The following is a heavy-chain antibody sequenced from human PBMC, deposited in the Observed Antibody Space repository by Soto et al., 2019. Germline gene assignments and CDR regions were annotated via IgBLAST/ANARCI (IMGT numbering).Heavy chain of an antibody. CDR3: AKGLGGSGSLTPRVDF. Sequence: EVPLLESGGGLVQPGGSLRLSCAASGFTFNNYAMTWVRQAPGKGLEWVSAISGGGDTTSYADSVKGRFTVSRDGSKNTLYLQMSSLRAEDTALYYCAKGLGGSGSLTPRVDFWGQGTLVTVSS. CDR2: ISGGGDTT. J-gene: IGHJ4*02. V-gene: IGHV3-23*01. CDR1: GFTFNNYA. D-gene: IGHD3-10*01.